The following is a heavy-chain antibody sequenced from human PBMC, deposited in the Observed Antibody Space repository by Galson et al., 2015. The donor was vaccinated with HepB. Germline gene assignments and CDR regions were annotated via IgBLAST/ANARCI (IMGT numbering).Heavy chain of an antibody. CDR1: GDSVSSLTAA. J-gene: IGHJ6*02. V-gene: IGHV6-1*01. D-gene: IGHD6-13*01. CDR2: TYYRSKWSN. CDR3: ARGSSSWSISYYYGMDV. Sequence: CAISGDSVSSLTAAWNWIRQSPSRGLERLGRTYYRSKWSNDYAVSVKSRITINPDTSKNQFSLQLNSVTPEDTAVYYCARGSSSWSISYYYGMDVWGQGTTVTVSS.